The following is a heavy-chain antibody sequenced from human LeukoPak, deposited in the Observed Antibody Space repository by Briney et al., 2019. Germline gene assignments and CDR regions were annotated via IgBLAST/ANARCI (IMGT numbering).Heavy chain of an antibody. CDR3: ARADYCGVDCNNELRTRPGGY. CDR1: GYTFTCYY. Sequence: GASVKVSCKASGYTFTCYYIHWVRQPPGQGLEWMGWINPNSGVTNSAQKFQGRVTMTMDTSISTAYMELRELRSDDTAVYYCARADYCGVDCNNELRTRPGGYWGQGTLVTVSS. V-gene: IGHV1-2*02. CDR2: INPNSGVT. D-gene: IGHD2-21*02. J-gene: IGHJ4*02.